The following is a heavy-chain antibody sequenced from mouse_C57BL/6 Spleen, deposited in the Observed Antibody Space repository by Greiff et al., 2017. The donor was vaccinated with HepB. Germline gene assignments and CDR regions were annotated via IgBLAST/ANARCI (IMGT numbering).Heavy chain of an antibody. CDR3: ARERDYYDYPYYAMDY. Sequence: QVQLQQSGAELVKPGASVKISCKASGYAFSSYWMNWVKQRPGKGLEWIGQIYPGDGDTNYNGKFKGKATLTADKSSSTAYMQLSSLTSEDSAVYFCARERDYYDYPYYAMDYWGQGTSVTVSS. CDR1: GYAFSSYW. D-gene: IGHD2-4*01. CDR2: IYPGDGDT. J-gene: IGHJ4*01. V-gene: IGHV1-80*01.